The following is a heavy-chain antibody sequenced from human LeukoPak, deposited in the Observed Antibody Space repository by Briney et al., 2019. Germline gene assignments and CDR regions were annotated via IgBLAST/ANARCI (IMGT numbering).Heavy chain of an antibody. Sequence: PGGSLRLSCAASGFTFSSYGMSWARQAPGKGLEWVSAISGSGGSTYYADSVKGRFTISRDNSKNTLYLQMNSLRDEDTAVYYCAKDSHWILFDDWGQGTLVTVSS. V-gene: IGHV3-23*01. CDR1: GFTFSSYG. J-gene: IGHJ4*02. CDR3: AKDSHWILFDD. CDR2: ISGSGGST. D-gene: IGHD2-2*03.